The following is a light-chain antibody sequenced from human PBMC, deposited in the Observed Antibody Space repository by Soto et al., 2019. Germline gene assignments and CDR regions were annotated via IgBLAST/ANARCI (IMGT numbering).Light chain of an antibody. J-gene: IGKJ5*01. V-gene: IGKV3-11*01. CDR1: QSIHTS. CDR3: QQGTVGSPIT. CDR2: DSK. Sequence: GMTRSPATXSPCRRERATFSWRASQSIHTSLAWYHQKPGKTTXLXXXDSKLRANGVQDRFGGSRSGTELTLTINTIQPEDFGGYYCQQGTVGSPITFGEGTTLEI.